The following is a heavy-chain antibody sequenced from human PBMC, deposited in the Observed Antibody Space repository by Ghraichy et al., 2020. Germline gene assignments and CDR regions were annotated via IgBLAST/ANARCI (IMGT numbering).Heavy chain of an antibody. CDR1: GFTFSTYA. CDR2: ILGSSART. Sequence: GGSLRLSCTASGFTFSTYAMSWVRLAPGKRPEWVSAILGSSARTFYADSVQGRFTISRDNSKNTLYLQMDSLRPDDTAVYFCAKEESIPYFDSWGQGTLVTVSS. J-gene: IGHJ4*02. CDR3: AKEESIPYFDS. V-gene: IGHV3-23*01. D-gene: IGHD2-21*01.